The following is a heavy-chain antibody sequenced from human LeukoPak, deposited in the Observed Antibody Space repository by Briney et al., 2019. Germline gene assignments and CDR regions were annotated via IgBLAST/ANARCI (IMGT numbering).Heavy chain of an antibody. CDR1: GFIFSNYG. CDR2: IGGSGITT. CDR3: ARGASSWEYTTFDI. J-gene: IGHJ3*02. V-gene: IGHV3-23*01. D-gene: IGHD6-13*01. Sequence: GGSLRLSCAVSGFIFSNYGMNWVRQAPGKGLEWVSTIGGSGITTFYADSVKGRFTISRDNSKNAVFLQVNSLRVEDMAIYYCARGASSWEYTTFDIWGQGTIVTVSS.